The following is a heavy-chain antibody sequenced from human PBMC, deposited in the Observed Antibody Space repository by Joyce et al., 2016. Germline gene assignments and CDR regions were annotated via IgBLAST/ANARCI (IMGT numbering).Heavy chain of an antibody. CDR1: GDSITHYY. Sequence: QVQLQESGPRLLKPSVTLSLTCSVSGDSITHYYWTWIRLSPGKGLEWIGFRVHSGSTNYNPSLRSRATISGDTSKNQIFLKLTSLTAADTAVYYCARLVQYSSSSGFDYWGQGTLITVSS. CDR2: RVHSGST. J-gene: IGHJ4*02. D-gene: IGHD6-6*01. V-gene: IGHV4-59*08. CDR3: ARLVQYSSSSGFDY.